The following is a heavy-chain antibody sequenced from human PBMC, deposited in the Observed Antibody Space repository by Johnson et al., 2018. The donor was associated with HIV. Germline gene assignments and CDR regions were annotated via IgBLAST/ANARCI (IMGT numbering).Heavy chain of an antibody. J-gene: IGHJ3*02. D-gene: IGHD3-22*01. CDR3: ARDLSMIVVANAFDI. CDR1: GFTFSSYA. Sequence: QVQLVESRGGVVQPGGSLRLSCAASGFTFSSYAMHWVRQAPCKGLEWVAVISYDGSNKYYADSVKGRFTISRDNSKNTLYLQMNSLRAEDTAVYYCARDLSMIVVANAFDIWGQGTMVTVSS. CDR2: ISYDGSNK. V-gene: IGHV3-30-3*01.